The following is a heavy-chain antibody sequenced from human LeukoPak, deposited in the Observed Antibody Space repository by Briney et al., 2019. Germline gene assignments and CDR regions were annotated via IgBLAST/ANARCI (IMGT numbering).Heavy chain of an antibody. CDR1: GGTFSSYA. D-gene: IGHD1-26*01. V-gene: IGHV1-69*05. Sequence: SVKVSCKASGGTFSSYAISWVRQAPGQGLEWMGGIIPIFGTANYAQKFQGRVTITTDESTSTAYMELSSLRSEDTAVYYCANSPNFIVGATSFYYYYMDVWGKGTTVTVSS. CDR3: ANSPNFIVGATSFYYYYMDV. J-gene: IGHJ6*03. CDR2: IIPIFGTA.